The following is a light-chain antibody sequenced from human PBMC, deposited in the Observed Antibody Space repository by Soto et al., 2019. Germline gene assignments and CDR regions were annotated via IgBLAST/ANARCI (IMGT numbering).Light chain of an antibody. V-gene: IGLV1-47*01. CDR1: SCNIGSNY. J-gene: IGLJ1*01. Sequence: QSVLTQPPSASGTPGQRVTISCSGSSCNIGSNYVYWYQQLPGTAPKLLIYRNNQRPSGVPDRFSGSKSGTSASLAISGLRSEDEADYYCAAWDDSLSGHYVFGTGTQLTVL. CDR3: AAWDDSLSGHYV. CDR2: RNN.